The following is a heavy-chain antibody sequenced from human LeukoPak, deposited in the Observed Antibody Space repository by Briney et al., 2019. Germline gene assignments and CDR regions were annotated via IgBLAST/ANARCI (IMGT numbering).Heavy chain of an antibody. CDR2: IYTSGST. CDR1: GGSISSYY. CDR3: ARQYTVTTGLDY. D-gene: IGHD4-11*01. Sequence: SETLSPTCTVSGGSISSYYWSWIRQPPGKGLEWIGYIYTSGSTNYNPSLKSRVTISVDTSKNQFSLKLSSVTAADTAVYYCARQYTVTTGLDYWGQGTLVTVSS. V-gene: IGHV4-4*09. J-gene: IGHJ4*02.